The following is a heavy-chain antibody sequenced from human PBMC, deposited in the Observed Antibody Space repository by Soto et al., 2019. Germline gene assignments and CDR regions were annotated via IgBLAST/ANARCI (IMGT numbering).Heavy chain of an antibody. Sequence: ASVKVSCKASGYTFTGYYMHWVRQAPGQGLEWMGWINPNSGGTNYAQKFQGWVTMTRDTSISTAYMELSRLRSDDTAVYYCARAPPEAWYCSSTSCPNWFDPWGQGTLVTVSS. CDR3: ARAPPEAWYCSSTSCPNWFDP. CDR2: INPNSGGT. D-gene: IGHD2-2*01. CDR1: GYTFTGYY. J-gene: IGHJ5*02. V-gene: IGHV1-2*04.